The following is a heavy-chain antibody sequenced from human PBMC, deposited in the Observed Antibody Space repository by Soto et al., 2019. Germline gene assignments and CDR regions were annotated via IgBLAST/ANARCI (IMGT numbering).Heavy chain of an antibody. J-gene: IGHJ6*02. CDR3: XRTRGSAVYFYFYGLDV. Sequence: SETLSLTCSISGGSINCNTYSWGWIRQPPGRGLEWIGNTYSSGGAYYDPSFKSRASISVDTSKSQVFLKLTSVTAADTAIYYCXRTRGSAVYFYFYGLDVWGHGTTVTVSS. CDR2: TYSSGGA. CDR1: GGSINCNTYS. D-gene: IGHD3-10*01. V-gene: IGHV4-39*07.